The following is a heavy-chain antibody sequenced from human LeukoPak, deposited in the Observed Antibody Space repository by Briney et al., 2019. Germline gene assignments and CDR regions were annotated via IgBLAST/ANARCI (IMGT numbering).Heavy chain of an antibody. CDR3: ARVGYDFWSGCYTRSWIDY. CDR1: GGSISSSNW. D-gene: IGHD3-3*01. V-gene: IGHV4-4*02. J-gene: IGHJ4*02. CDR2: INHSGST. Sequence: SETLSLTCAVSGGSISSSNWWSWVRQPPGKGLEWIGEINHSGSTNYNPSLKSRVTISVDTSKNQFSLKLSSVTAADTAVYYCARVGYDFWSGCYTRSWIDYWGQGTLVTVSS.